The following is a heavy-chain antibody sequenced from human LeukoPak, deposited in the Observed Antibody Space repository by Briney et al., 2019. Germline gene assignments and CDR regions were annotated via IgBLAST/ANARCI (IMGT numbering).Heavy chain of an antibody. J-gene: IGHJ4*02. CDR2: IYYSGST. Sequence: SETLSLTCTVSGGSISGSSYYWGWIRQPPGKGLEWIGSIYYSGSTYYNPSLKSRVTISVDTSKNQFSLKLNSVTATDTAVYYCPKHYGPWGQGTLVTVSS. V-gene: IGHV4-39*01. D-gene: IGHD3-10*01. CDR1: GGSISGSSYY. CDR3: PKHYGP.